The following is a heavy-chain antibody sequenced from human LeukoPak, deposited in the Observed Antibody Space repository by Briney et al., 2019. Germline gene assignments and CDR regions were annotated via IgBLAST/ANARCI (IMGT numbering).Heavy chain of an antibody. V-gene: IGHV3-23*01. D-gene: IGHD6-6*01. CDR1: GFSFSSYG. J-gene: IGHJ4*02. Sequence: GGCLRLSCAASGFSFSSYGMSWVRQAPGKGLEWVSAMSGTGGSTYYADSVKGRFTISRDNSKNTLYLQMNSLRAEDTAVYYCAKDRVPLAARPLHFDYWGQGTLVTVSS. CDR2: MSGTGGST. CDR3: AKDRVPLAARPLHFDY.